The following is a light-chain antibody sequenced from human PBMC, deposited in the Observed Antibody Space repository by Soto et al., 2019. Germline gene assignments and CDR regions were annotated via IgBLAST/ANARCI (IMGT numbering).Light chain of an antibody. CDR2: DAS. CDR1: QSVSIY. V-gene: IGKV3-11*01. J-gene: IGKJ5*01. CDR3: QQCSNCPTT. Sequence: EIALTQSPATLSLSPGERATLSCRASQSVSIYLSWYQQKPGQAPRLLIYDASNRATGISARFSGSGSATDIPLNISSLEVEDSEFYYCQQCSNCPTTFGQWTQLEIK.